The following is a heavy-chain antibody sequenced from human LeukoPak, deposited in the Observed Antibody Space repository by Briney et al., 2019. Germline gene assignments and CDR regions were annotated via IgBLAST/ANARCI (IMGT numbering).Heavy chain of an antibody. V-gene: IGHV1-69*10. Sequence: SVKVSCKASGATFTTYAISWVRQAPGQGLEWMGGIIPILGIANYAQKFQGRVTITADKSTSTAYMELSSLRSEDTAVYCCAVYYDSSGSGDYYYYCMDVWGKGTTVTVSS. J-gene: IGHJ6*03. D-gene: IGHD3-22*01. CDR2: IIPILGIA. CDR3: AVYYDSSGSGDYYYYCMDV. CDR1: GATFTTYA.